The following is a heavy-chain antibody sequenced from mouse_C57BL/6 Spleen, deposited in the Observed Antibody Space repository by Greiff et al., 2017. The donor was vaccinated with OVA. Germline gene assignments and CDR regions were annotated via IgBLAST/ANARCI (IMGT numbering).Heavy chain of an antibody. V-gene: IGHV1-9*01. J-gene: IGHJ2*01. CDR3: ARGGDVGYFYY. Sequence: QVQLQQPGAELVRPGSSVKLSCKASGYTFTSYWMHWVKQRPGHGLEWIGEILPGSGSTNYNEKFKGKATFTADTSSNTAYMQLSSLTTEDSAIYYCARGGDVGYFYYWGQGTTLTVSS. CDR2: ILPGSGST. CDR1: GYTFTSYW. D-gene: IGHD3-3*01.